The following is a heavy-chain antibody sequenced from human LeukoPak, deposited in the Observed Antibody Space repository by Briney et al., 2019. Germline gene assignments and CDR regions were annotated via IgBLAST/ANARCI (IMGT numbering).Heavy chain of an antibody. CDR2: IYYSGST. D-gene: IGHD3-22*01. V-gene: IGHV4-39*02. CDR3: ARERLAERDYYDSSGYYSYFDY. Sequence: PSETLSLTCTVSGGSISSSSYYWGWIRQPPGKGLEWIGSIYYSGSTYYNPSLKSRVTISVDTSKNQFSLKLSSVTAADTAVYYCARERLAERDYYDSSGYYSYFDYWGQGTLVTVSS. J-gene: IGHJ4*02. CDR1: GGSISSSSYY.